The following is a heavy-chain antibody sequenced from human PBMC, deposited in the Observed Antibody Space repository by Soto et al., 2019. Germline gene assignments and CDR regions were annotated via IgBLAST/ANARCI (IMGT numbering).Heavy chain of an antibody. CDR3: ARPIQPRANYYMDV. Sequence: PSETLSLTCTVSGGSISSSSYYWGWIRQPPGKGLEWIGSIYYSGSTYYNPSLKSRVTISVDTSKNQFSLKLSSVTAADTAVYYCARPIQPRANYYMDVWGKGTTVTV. D-gene: IGHD5-18*01. J-gene: IGHJ6*03. CDR1: GGSISSSSYY. CDR2: IYYSGST. V-gene: IGHV4-39*01.